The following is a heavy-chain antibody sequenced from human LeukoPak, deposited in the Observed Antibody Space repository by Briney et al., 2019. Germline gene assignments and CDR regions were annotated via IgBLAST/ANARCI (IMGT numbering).Heavy chain of an antibody. CDR1: GGSISSSSYY. Sequence: SETLSLTCTVSGGSISSSSYYWGWIRQPPGKGLEWIGSIYYSGSTYYNPSLKSRVTISVDTSKNQFSLKLSSVTAADTAVYFCARGYIAAALEYWGQGTLVSVSS. V-gene: IGHV4-39*01. CDR3: ARGYIAAALEY. CDR2: IYYSGST. J-gene: IGHJ4*02. D-gene: IGHD6-13*01.